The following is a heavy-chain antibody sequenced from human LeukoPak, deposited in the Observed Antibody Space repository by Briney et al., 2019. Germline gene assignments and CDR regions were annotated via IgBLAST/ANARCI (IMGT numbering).Heavy chain of an antibody. CDR2: INTNTGNP. CDR3: ARGYCSGGSCYDY. D-gene: IGHD2-15*01. CDR1: GFTFSSYS. Sequence: GGSLRLSCAASGFTFSSYSMNWVRQAPGQGLEWMGWINTNTGNPTYAQGFTGRFVFSLDTSVSTAYLQISSLKAEDTAVYYCARGYCSGGSCYDYWGQGTLVTVSS. V-gene: IGHV7-4-1*02. J-gene: IGHJ4*02.